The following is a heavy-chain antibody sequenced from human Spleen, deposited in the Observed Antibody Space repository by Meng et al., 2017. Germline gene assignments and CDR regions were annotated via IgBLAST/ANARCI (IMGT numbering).Heavy chain of an antibody. V-gene: IGHV3-11*04. D-gene: IGHD3-10*01. CDR2: ISSSGNTK. Sequence: QVQLVESGGGLVKPGGSLRLSCEASGSTFSDYYMSWIRQAPGKGLEWISYISSSGNTKYYADSVKGRFTISRDNAKNTLFLQMNSLKAEDTAVYYCATVRGTWISFFDYWGQGTLVTVSS. CDR1: GSTFSDYY. CDR3: ATVRGTWISFFDY. J-gene: IGHJ4*02.